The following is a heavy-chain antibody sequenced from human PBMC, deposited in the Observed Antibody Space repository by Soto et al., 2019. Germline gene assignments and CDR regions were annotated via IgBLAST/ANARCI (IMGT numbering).Heavy chain of an antibody. J-gene: IGHJ4*02. CDR2: ISYDGSYK. Sequence: QEQLVESGGGVVQPGRSLRLSCAASGFTFSSDGMHWVRQAPGKGLEWVAVISYDGSYKYYADSVKGRFTISRDNSKNKLYLQMNSLSDEDTAVYYWAKGTYYYDSSGYYGGWGQGTLVTVSS. V-gene: IGHV3-30*18. CDR3: AKGTYYYDSSGYYGG. CDR1: GFTFSSDG. D-gene: IGHD3-22*01.